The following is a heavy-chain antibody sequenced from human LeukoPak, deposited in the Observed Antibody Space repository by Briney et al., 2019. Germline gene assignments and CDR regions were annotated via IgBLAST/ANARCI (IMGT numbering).Heavy chain of an antibody. J-gene: IGHJ6*02. Sequence: KPSETLFLTCTVSGGSISGYYWTWIRQPAGKGLEWLGRIYSSGSTTHNPSLKSRVTMSVDTSKNQFSLRMSSVTAADTAVYYCARVRSSYYYCYGMDVWGQGTTVTVSS. V-gene: IGHV4-4*07. CDR1: GGSISGYY. CDR2: IYSSGST. CDR3: ARVRSSYYYCYGMDV.